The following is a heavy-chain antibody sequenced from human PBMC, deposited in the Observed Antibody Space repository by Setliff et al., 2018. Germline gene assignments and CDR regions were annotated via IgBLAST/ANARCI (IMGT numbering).Heavy chain of an antibody. CDR1: GFSLSTSLVG. D-gene: IGHD2-21*01. J-gene: IGHJ4*02. V-gene: IGHV2-5*01. CDR3: AHIAGGGNSPRHDY. CDR2: IYWNDEK. Sequence: SGPTLVNPTQTLTLTCTFSGFSLSTSLVGVGWIRQPPGKALEWLALIYWNDEKRYSPSLKSRLTITKDASKNQVVLTMTNMDPVDTATYYCAHIAGGGNSPRHDYWGQGTLVTVSS.